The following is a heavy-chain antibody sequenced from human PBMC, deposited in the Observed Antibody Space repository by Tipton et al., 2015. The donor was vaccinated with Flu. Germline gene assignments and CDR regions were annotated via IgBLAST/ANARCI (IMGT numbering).Heavy chain of an antibody. V-gene: IGHV1-18*01. Sequence: QLVQSGAEVKKPGASVKVSCKASGYTFTSYGISWVRQAPGQGLEWMGWISAYNGNTNYAQKLQGRVTMTTDTSTSTAYMELSSLRSEDTAVYYCAIIGGSSWYAYYYGMDVWGQGTTVTVSS. CDR3: AIIGGSSWYAYYYGMDV. CDR1: GYTFTSYG. CDR2: ISAYNGNT. D-gene: IGHD6-13*01. J-gene: IGHJ6*02.